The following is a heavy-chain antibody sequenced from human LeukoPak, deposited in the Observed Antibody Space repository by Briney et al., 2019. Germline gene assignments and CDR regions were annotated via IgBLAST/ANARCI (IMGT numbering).Heavy chain of an antibody. V-gene: IGHV4-61*01. CDR2: IYYSGST. J-gene: IGHJ4*02. CDR3: ARAVHGYYYDSSGYYLAFDY. Sequence: SETLSLTCTVSGYSISSGYYWSWIRQPPGKGLEWIGYIYYSGSTNYNPSLKSRVTISVDTSKNQFSLKLSSVTAADTAVYYCARAVHGYYYDSSGYYLAFDYWGQGTLVTVSS. CDR1: GYSISSGYY. D-gene: IGHD3-22*01.